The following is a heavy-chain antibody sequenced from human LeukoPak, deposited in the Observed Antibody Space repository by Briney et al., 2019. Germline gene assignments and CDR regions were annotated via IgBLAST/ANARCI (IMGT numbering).Heavy chain of an antibody. CDR1: GFTFSSYA. CDR3: AKAHQYYYDSSGVDY. J-gene: IGHJ4*02. V-gene: IGHV3-9*01. D-gene: IGHD3-22*01. Sequence: PGGSLRLSCAASGFTFSSYAMHWVRQAPGKGLEWVSGISWNSGSIGYADSVKGRFTISRDNAKNSLYLQMNSLRAEDTALYYCAKAHQYYYDSSGVDYWGQGTLVTVSS. CDR2: ISWNSGSI.